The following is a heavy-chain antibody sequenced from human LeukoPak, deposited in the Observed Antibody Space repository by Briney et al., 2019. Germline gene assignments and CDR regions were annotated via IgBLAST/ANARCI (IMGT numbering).Heavy chain of an antibody. CDR3: ARASRLGELSLGY. Sequence: SETLSLTYTVSGGSVSSGGYYWSWIRQHPQKGLEWIGYISDRGRTYYNPSLMSRLTISVDTSKNQFSLRLTSVTAADTAVYYCARASRLGELSLGYWGQGTLVTVSS. D-gene: IGHD3-16*02. CDR2: ISDRGRT. J-gene: IGHJ4*02. CDR1: GGSVSSGGYY. V-gene: IGHV4-31*03.